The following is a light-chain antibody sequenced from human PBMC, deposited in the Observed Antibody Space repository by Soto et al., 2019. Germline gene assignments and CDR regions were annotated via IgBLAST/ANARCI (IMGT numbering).Light chain of an antibody. CDR1: QSVSSSY. J-gene: IGKJ5*01. CDR2: GAS. CDR3: QQYGSSST. V-gene: IGKV3-20*01. Sequence: EIVMTQSPATLSVSPGERATLSCRASQSVSSSYLAWYQQKPGQAPRLLIYGASSRPTGIPDRFSGSGSGTDFTLTISRLEPEDFAVYYCQQYGSSSTFGQGTRLENK.